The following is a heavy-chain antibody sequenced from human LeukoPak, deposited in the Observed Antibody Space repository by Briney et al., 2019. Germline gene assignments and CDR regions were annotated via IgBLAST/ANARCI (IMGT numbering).Heavy chain of an antibody. CDR1: GGSISSGDYY. CDR2: FYYSGST. D-gene: IGHD3-22*01. J-gene: IGHJ4*02. CDR3: ARESSYYDSSAYYLGYGTQSYFDY. V-gene: IGHV4-30-4*01. Sequence: SETLSLTCTVSGGSISSGDYYWSWIRQPPGKGLEWIGYFYYSGSTYYNPSFKSRVTISVDTSKNQFFLKLSSVTAADTAVYYCARESSYYDSSAYYLGYGTQSYFDYWGQGALVTVSS.